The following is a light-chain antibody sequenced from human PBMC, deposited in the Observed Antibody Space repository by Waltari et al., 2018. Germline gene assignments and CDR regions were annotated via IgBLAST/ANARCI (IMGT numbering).Light chain of an antibody. V-gene: IGKV3-20*01. J-gene: IGKJ4*01. CDR1: QTVSSIS. CDR3: QQYDGIAVT. CDR2: GTS. Sequence: EIVFTLSPGTLSLSPGERATLSCRASQTVSSISFTWYQQKPGQAPRLLIYGTSNRAIGIPDRFSGGGSGTDFTLTISRLEPEDFAVYYCQQYDGIAVTFGGGTKVEI.